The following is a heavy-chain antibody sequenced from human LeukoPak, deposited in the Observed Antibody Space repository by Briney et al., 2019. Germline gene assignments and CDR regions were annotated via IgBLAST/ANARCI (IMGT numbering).Heavy chain of an antibody. V-gene: IGHV4-59*01. Sequence: ASETLSLTCTVSGGSISSYYWSWIRQPPGKGLEWIGYIYYSGSTNYNPSLKSRVTISVDTSKNQFSLKLSSVTAADTVVYYCARQIVVVSPFDYWGQGTLVTVSS. CDR2: IYYSGST. J-gene: IGHJ4*02. D-gene: IGHD3-22*01. CDR3: ARQIVVVSPFDY. CDR1: GGSISSYY.